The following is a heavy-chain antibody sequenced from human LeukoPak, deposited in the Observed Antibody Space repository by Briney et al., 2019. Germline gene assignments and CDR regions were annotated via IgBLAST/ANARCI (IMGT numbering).Heavy chain of an antibody. V-gene: IGHV5-51*01. Sequence: GESLKISCKGSGYSFTTYWIGWVRQMPGQGLEWMGIIYPGDSDTRYSPSFQGQVTISADKSISTPYLQWSSLKASDTAMYYCAISSYYYVPFDYWGQGTLVTVSS. CDR3: AISSYYYVPFDY. D-gene: IGHD3-10*02. CDR2: IYPGDSDT. J-gene: IGHJ4*02. CDR1: GYSFTTYW.